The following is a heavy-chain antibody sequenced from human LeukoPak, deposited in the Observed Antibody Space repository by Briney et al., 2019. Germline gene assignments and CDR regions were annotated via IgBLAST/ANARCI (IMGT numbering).Heavy chain of an antibody. J-gene: IGHJ4*02. D-gene: IGHD3-22*01. CDR2: INPGGNST. V-gene: IGHV1-46*01. Sequence: ASVKVSCKASGYTFTSYYMHWVRQAPGQGLEWMGMINPGGNSTSYAQKFQGRVTMTRDTSTSTVYMELSSLRSEDTAVYYCASPSYSYDSSPLDYWGQGTLVTVSS. CDR1: GYTFTSYY. CDR3: ASPSYSYDSSPLDY.